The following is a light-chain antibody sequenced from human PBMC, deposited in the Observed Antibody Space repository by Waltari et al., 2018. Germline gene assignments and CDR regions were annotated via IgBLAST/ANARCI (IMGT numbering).Light chain of an antibody. CDR3: MQALQTPST. J-gene: IGKJ3*01. CDR1: QSLLHSNGYNY. CDR2: LGS. Sequence: IVMTQSPLSMPVTPGEPASISCRSSQSLLHSNGYNYLDWYLQKPGQSPQLLSYLGSNRASRVPERFSGSGSGTDFTLKISRVEAEDVGVYYCMQALQTPSTFGPGTKVDIK. V-gene: IGKV2-28*01.